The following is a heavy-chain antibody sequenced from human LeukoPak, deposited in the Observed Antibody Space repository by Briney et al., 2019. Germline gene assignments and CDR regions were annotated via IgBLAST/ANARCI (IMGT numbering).Heavy chain of an antibody. D-gene: IGHD3-10*01. CDR1: SGSFSGYH. CDR3: ARGYGSGSYYNY. V-gene: IGHV4-34*01. Sequence: SETLSLTCAVYSGSFSGYHWSWIRQPPGKGLEWIGEINRGGSTNYNPSLKSRVTISVDTSKNQFSLKLTSVTAADTAVYYCARGYGSGSYYNYWGQGTLVTVSS. CDR2: INRGGST. J-gene: IGHJ4*02.